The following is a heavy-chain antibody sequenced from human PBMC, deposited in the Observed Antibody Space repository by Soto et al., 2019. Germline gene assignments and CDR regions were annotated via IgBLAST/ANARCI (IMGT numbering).Heavy chain of an antibody. CDR3: VRGDYGSGNYNY. CDR2: TGGSGENT. CDR1: GLPFSINA. D-gene: IGHD3-10*01. V-gene: IGHV3-23*01. Sequence: GGALNPSFVDPGLPFSINARAWSRPARGKGLEWVSTTGGSGENTHYADSVKGRFTISRDNSKNTLYLQMNSLRAEDTAVFYCVRGDYGSGNYNYWGQGTTVTVSS. J-gene: IGHJ4*02.